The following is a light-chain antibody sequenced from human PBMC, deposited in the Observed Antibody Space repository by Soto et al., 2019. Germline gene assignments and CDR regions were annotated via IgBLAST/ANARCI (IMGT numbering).Light chain of an antibody. CDR2: NAS. CDR1: QSINSW. J-gene: IGKJ3*01. V-gene: IGKV1-5*03. CDR3: QQYKTYCT. Sequence: DIQMTQSPSTLSASVGDRVTITCRASQSINSWLAWYQQKPGKAPKLLIYNASSLESGVPSRFSGSGSGTDFTLTISSLQPDDFATYYCQQYKTYCTFGPGTKVDIK.